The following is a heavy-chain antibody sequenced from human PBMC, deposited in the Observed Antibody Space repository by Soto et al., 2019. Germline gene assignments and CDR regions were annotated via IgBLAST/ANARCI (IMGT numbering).Heavy chain of an antibody. D-gene: IGHD3-3*01. CDR2: IYYSGST. V-gene: IGHV4-59*01. J-gene: IGHJ3*02. CDR3: ARDIDFWSGYSNDAFDI. Sequence: SEALSLTCTVSGGSISSYYWSWSRQPPGKGLEWIGYIYYSGSTNYNPSLKSRVTISVDTSKNQFSLKLSSVTAADTAVYYCARDIDFWSGYSNDAFDIWGQGTMVTVSS. CDR1: GGSISSYY.